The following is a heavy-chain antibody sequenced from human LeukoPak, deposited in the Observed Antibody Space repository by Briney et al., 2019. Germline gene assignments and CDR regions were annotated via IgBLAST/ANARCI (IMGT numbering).Heavy chain of an antibody. CDR3: TRTDLWVS. J-gene: IGHJ5*02. Sequence: PGGSLRLSCAGSGFTGGINDYMSWVRQAPGKGLEWVSVIYSSGNTYYADSVRGRFTISRDKSKNTLYLQMNSLTVEDTAMYCCTRTDLWVSWGQGAQVTVSS. D-gene: IGHD1-26*01. CDR1: GFTGGINDY. CDR2: IYSSGNT. V-gene: IGHV3-66*01.